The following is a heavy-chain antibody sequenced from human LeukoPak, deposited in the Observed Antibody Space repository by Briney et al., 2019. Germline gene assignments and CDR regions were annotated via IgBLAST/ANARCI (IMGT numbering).Heavy chain of an antibody. Sequence: GGSLRLSCAASGFTFDDHAMHWVRQAPGKGLEWVSGISWNSGSIGYADSVKGRFTISRDNAKNSLYLQMNSLRAEDTALYYCAKGYSSGWYEWGYFDYWGQGTLVTVSS. J-gene: IGHJ4*02. D-gene: IGHD6-19*01. V-gene: IGHV3-9*01. CDR2: ISWNSGSI. CDR1: GFTFDDHA. CDR3: AKGYSSGWYEWGYFDY.